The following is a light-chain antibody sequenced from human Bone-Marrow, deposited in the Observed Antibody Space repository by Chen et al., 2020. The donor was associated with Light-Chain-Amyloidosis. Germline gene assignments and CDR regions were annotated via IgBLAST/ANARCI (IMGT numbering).Light chain of an antibody. CDR3: QSADSSGTYEVI. J-gene: IGLJ2*01. V-gene: IGLV3-25*03. CDR1: DLPTKY. Sequence: SYDLTQPPSVSVSPGPTARITCSGDDLPTKYAYWYQQKPGQAPVLVIHRDTERPSGSSERFSGSSSGTTATLTISGVQAEDEADYHCQSADSSGTYEVIFGGGTKLTVL. CDR2: RDT.